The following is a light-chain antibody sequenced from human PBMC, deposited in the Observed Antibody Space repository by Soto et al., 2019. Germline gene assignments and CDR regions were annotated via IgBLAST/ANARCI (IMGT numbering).Light chain of an antibody. CDR1: QGLTTK. J-gene: IGKJ1*01. Sequence: EIVLTQSPATLSLSPGERATLSCRASQGLTTKLAWYQQKPGQAPRLPIYGASTRATGIPARFSGSGSGTEFTLTISSLQSEDFAVYYCQQYNTWPRTFGQGTRWIS. CDR2: GAS. V-gene: IGKV3-15*01. CDR3: QQYNTWPRT.